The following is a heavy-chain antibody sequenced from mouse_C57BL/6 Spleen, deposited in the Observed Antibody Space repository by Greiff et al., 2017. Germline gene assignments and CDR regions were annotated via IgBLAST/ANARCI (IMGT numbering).Heavy chain of an antibody. V-gene: IGHV1-54*01. J-gene: IGHJ4*01. Sequence: VQLQQSGAALVRPGTSVQVSCKASGYAFTNYLIEWVKQRPGQGLEWIGVINPGSGGTNYNEKFKGKATLTADKSSSTAYMQLSSLTSEDSAVYFCARKDYYGSNYAMDYWGQGTSVTVSS. CDR1: GYAFTNYL. D-gene: IGHD1-1*01. CDR3: ARKDYYGSNYAMDY. CDR2: INPGSGGT.